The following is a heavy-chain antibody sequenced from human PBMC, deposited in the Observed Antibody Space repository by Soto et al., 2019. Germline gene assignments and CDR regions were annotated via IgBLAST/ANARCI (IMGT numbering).Heavy chain of an antibody. CDR2: INPNSGGT. D-gene: IGHD1-7*01. Sequence: ASVKVSCKASGYTFTGYYMHWVRQAPGQGLEWMGWINPNSGGTNYAQKFQGRVTMTRDTSIGTAYMELSRLRSDDTAVYYCARASTHLELSFGALDYWGQGTLVTVSS. CDR1: GYTFTGYY. CDR3: ARASTHLELSFGALDY. V-gene: IGHV1-2*02. J-gene: IGHJ4*02.